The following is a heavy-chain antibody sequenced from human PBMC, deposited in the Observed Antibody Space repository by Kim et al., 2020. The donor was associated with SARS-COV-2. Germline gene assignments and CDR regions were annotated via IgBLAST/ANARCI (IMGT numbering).Heavy chain of an antibody. V-gene: IGHV3-30*03. CDR3: TTALPRGQRLGYAEFDY. CDR1: GFTFTNYG. D-gene: IGHD7-27*01. J-gene: IGHJ4*02. CDR2: TSYDGNNK. Sequence: GGSLRLSCAGSGFTFTNYGLPWVRQAPGKGLEWVAATSYDGNNKYYAGSMKGRFTISRDNSMNTVYLQMNSLRAEDTAVYFCTTALPRGQRLGYAEFDYWGQGTLVTVSS.